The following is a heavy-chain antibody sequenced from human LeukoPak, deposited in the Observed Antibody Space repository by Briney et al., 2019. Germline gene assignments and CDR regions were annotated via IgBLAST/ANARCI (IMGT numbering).Heavy chain of an antibody. CDR3: ARGPEGDNWNYYYYYGMDV. CDR1: GGSFSGYY. D-gene: IGHD1-20*01. CDR2: INHSGST. J-gene: IGHJ6*02. Sequence: SETLSLTCAVYGGSFSGYYWSWIRQPPGKGLEWIGEINHSGSTNYNPSLKSRVTISVDTSKNQFSLKLSSVTAADTAVYYCARGPEGDNWNYYYYYGMDVWGQGTTVTVSS. V-gene: IGHV4-34*01.